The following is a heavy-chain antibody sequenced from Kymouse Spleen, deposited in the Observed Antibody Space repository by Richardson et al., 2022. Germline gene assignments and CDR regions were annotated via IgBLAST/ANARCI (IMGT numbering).Heavy chain of an antibody. D-gene: IGHD6-6*01. CDR1: GGSISSSSYY. Sequence: QLQLQESGPGLVKPSETLSLTCTVSGGSISSSSYYWGWIRQPPGKGLEWIGSIYYSGSTYYNPSLKSRVTISVDTSKNQFSLKLSSVTAADTAVYYCAREYSSSPGYFDYWGQGTLVTVSS. CDR2: IYYSGST. J-gene: IGHJ4*02. CDR3: AREYSSSPGYFDY. V-gene: IGHV4-39*01.